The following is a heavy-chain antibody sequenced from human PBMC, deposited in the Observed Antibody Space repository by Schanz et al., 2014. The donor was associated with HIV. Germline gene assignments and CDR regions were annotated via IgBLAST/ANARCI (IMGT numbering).Heavy chain of an antibody. Sequence: QVQLQQWGAGLLRPSETLSLTCAVYGGSFSGYYWSWIRQPPGKGLEWIGAINHSENTNYNPSLNSRVTISLDKSKNQFSLKMTSVTAADTAVYYCARSYYYDGSPLPLDSWGQGTLVTVSS. J-gene: IGHJ4*02. CDR1: GGSFSGYY. D-gene: IGHD3-22*01. CDR3: ARSYYYDGSPLPLDS. V-gene: IGHV4-34*01. CDR2: INHSENT.